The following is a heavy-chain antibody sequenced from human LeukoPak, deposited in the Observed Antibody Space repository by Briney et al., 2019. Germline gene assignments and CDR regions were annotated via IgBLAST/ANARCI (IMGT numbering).Heavy chain of an antibody. CDR3: ARERYFCSSTSCNNWFDP. CDR1: GGSISSGGYY. CDR2: IYYSGST. J-gene: IGHJ5*02. V-gene: IGHV4-31*03. Sequence: SQTLSLTCTVSGGSISSGGYYWSWIRQHPGKGLEWIGYIYYSGSTYYNPSLKSRVTISVDTSKNQFSLKLSSVTAADTAVYYCARERYFCSSTSCNNWFDPWGQGTLVTASS. D-gene: IGHD2-2*01.